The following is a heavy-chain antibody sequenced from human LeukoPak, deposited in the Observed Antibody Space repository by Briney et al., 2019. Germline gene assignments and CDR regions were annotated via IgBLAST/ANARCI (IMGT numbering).Heavy chain of an antibody. V-gene: IGHV3-23*01. Sequence: GGSLRLSCAASGFTFSSYAMSWVRQAPGKGLEWVSAISGSGGSTYYADSVKGRFTISRDNPKNTLYLQINSLRAEDTAMYYCAKCSAGYYNDAFDIWGRGTMVTVSS. CDR2: ISGSGGST. CDR3: AKCSAGYYNDAFDI. J-gene: IGHJ3*02. D-gene: IGHD3-10*02. CDR1: GFTFSSYA.